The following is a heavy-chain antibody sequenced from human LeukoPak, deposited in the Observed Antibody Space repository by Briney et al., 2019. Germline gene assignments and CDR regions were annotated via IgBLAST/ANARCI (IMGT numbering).Heavy chain of an antibody. D-gene: IGHD6-6*01. V-gene: IGHV1-69*13. Sequence: SVKVSCKASGYTFTSYGISWVRQAPGQGLEWMGGIIPIFGTASYAQKFQGRVTITADESTSTAYMELSSLRSEDTAVYYCARVGGSSPTYYYYGMDVWGQGTTVTVSS. J-gene: IGHJ6*02. CDR1: GYTFTSYG. CDR3: ARVGGSSPTYYYYGMDV. CDR2: IIPIFGTA.